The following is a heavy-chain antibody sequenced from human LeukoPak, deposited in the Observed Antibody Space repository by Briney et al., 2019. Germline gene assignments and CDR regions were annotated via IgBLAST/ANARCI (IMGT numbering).Heavy chain of an antibody. CDR2: IYPGESQI. V-gene: IGHV5-51*01. D-gene: IGHD2-2*01. Sequence: GGSLKISCKTSGYSFATYRIAWVRQLPGKGLEWVGYIYPGESQIRYSPSFQGRVTISADRSISTAYLQWRSLKASDTAIYYCARHIIVDDTSSHFDNWGQGTWVTVSS. CDR3: ARHIIVDDTSSHFDN. CDR1: GYSFATYR. J-gene: IGHJ4*02.